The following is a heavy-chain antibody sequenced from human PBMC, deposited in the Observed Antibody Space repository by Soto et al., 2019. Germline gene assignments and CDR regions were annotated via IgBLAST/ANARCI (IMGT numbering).Heavy chain of an antibody. CDR1: GGTFNNYA. Sequence: QVQLVQSGAEVKRPESSMKVSCKPSGGTFNNYAINWVRQAPGQGLEWMGAIIPISGTTKYAQKFQGRVTFTADNSKSTVYMDLSSLRSEDTAVYYCARWGGLSCSGAVCFKKPFDYWGQGTLVTVSS. D-gene: IGHD2-8*02. J-gene: IGHJ4*02. CDR3: ARWGGLSCSGAVCFKKPFDY. CDR2: IIPISGTT. V-gene: IGHV1-69*06.